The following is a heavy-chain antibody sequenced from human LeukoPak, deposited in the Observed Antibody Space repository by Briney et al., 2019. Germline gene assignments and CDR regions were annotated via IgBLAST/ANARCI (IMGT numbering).Heavy chain of an antibody. CDR2: ISGSGGST. J-gene: IGHJ4*02. D-gene: IGHD6-19*01. CDR3: AKDHASSGWYAYYFDY. CDR1: GFTFSSYT. Sequence: GGSLRLSCAASGFTFSSYTMSWVRQAPGKGLEWVSAISGSGGSTYYADSVKGRFTISRDSSKNTLYLQMNSLRAEDTAVYYCAKDHASSGWYAYYFDYWGQGTLVTVSS. V-gene: IGHV3-23*01.